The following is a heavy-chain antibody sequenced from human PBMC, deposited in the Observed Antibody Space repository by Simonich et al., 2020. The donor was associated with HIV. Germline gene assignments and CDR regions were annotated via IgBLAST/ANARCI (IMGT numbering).Heavy chain of an antibody. D-gene: IGHD7-27*01. Sequence: QVQLVQSGAEVKKPGASVKVSCKVSGYSLTELSMHWGRQAPGKGLEWMGGFDLEDGEKINVQKFQGRVTMTEDTSTDTAYMELSSLRFEDTAVYYCATETGNFDYWCQGTLVTVSS. CDR2: FDLEDGEK. J-gene: IGHJ4*02. CDR1: GYSLTELS. CDR3: ATETGNFDY. V-gene: IGHV1-24*01.